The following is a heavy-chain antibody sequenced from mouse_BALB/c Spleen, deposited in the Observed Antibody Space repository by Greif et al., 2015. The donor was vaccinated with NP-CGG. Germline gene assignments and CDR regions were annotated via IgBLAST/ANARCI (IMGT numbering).Heavy chain of an antibody. CDR1: GDSITSGY. CDR2: ISYSGST. J-gene: IGHJ4*01. Sequence: EVKVVESGPSLVKPSQTLSLTCSVTGDSITSGYWNWIRKFPGNKLEYMGYISYSGSTYYNPSLKSRISITRDTSKNQYYLQLNSVTTEDTATYYCARRRNWENAMDYWGQGTSVTVSS. CDR3: ARRRNWENAMDY. V-gene: IGHV3-8*02. D-gene: IGHD4-1*01.